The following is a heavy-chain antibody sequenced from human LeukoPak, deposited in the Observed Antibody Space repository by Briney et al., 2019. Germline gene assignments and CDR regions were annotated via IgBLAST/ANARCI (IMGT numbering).Heavy chain of an antibody. J-gene: IGHJ4*02. CDR3: ARGKKQLYPVDY. Sequence: SETPSLTCAVYGGSFSGYYWSWIRQPPGKGLEWIGEINHSGSTNYNPSLKSRVTISVDTSKNQFSRKLSSVTAADTAVYYCARGKKQLYPVDYWGQGTLVTVSS. CDR2: INHSGST. D-gene: IGHD6-6*01. V-gene: IGHV4-34*01. CDR1: GGSFSGYY.